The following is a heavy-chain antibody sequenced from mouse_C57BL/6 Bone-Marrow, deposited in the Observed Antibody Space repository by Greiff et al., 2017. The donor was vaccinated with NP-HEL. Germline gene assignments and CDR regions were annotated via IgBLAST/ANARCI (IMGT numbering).Heavy chain of an antibody. D-gene: IGHD2-13*01. Sequence: VQRVESGAELARPGASVKLSCKASGYTFTSYGISWVKQRTGQGLEWIGEIYPRSGNTYYNEKFKGKATLTADKSSSTAYMELRSLTSEDSAVYFCAREGLLWFAYWGQGTLVTVSA. CDR1: GYTFTSYG. CDR2: IYPRSGNT. J-gene: IGHJ3*01. V-gene: IGHV1-81*01. CDR3: AREGLLWFAY.